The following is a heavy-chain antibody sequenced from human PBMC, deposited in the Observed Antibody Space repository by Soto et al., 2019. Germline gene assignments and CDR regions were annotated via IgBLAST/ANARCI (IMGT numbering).Heavy chain of an antibody. CDR2: ISGSTSTI. V-gene: IGHV3-48*01. CDR3: ARDAGGDAFFDT. CDR1: GFTLSSYS. D-gene: IGHD2-21*01. Sequence: GGSLRLSCAASGFTLSSYSMNWARQAPGKGLEWVSYISGSTSTIHYADSVKGRFIISRDNAKNIQYLQMSGLRAEDTALYYCARDAGGDAFFDTWGQGALVTVSS. J-gene: IGHJ4*02.